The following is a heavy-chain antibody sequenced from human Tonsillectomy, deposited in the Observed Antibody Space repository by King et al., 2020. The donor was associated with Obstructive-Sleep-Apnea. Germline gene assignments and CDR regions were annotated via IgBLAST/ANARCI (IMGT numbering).Heavy chain of an antibody. CDR1: GFTFSSYW. J-gene: IGHJ5*02. CDR2: INSDGSST. CDR3: ARDGVAGAGDNWFDP. D-gene: IGHD6-13*01. V-gene: IGHV3-74*01. Sequence: VQLVESGGGLVQPGGSLRLSCAASGFTFSSYWMHWVRQAPGKGLVWVSRINSDGSSTSYADSVKGRFTISRDHAKNTLYLQMNSLRAEDTAVYYCARDGVAGAGDNWFDPWGQGTLVTVSS.